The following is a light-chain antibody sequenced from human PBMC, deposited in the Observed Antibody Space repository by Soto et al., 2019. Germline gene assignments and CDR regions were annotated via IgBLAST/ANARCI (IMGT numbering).Light chain of an antibody. CDR1: QSLNSA. CDR2: GAS. V-gene: IGKV3-15*01. J-gene: IGKJ1*01. CDR3: QQYGNWPPWT. Sequence: VSPGERATLSCRASQSLNSALAWYQQKPGQVPRLLIYGASSRATGLPARFSASGSGTEFTLTISRLQSEDFAVYYCQQYGNWPPWTFGPGTKVDIK.